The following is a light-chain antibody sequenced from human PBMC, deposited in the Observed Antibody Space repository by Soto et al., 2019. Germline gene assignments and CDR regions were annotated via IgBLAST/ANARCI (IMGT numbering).Light chain of an antibody. CDR1: QSISSY. J-gene: IGKJ1*01. Sequence: DIQMTQSPSSLSASVGDGVTITFRASQSISSYVSWYQQKPGKAPKLLIYAASRLESGVPSRFSGSRSGTDFTLTISSLQPEDFATYYCQQSYSRMTFGQGTKVGIK. CDR2: AAS. CDR3: QQSYSRMT. V-gene: IGKV1-39*01.